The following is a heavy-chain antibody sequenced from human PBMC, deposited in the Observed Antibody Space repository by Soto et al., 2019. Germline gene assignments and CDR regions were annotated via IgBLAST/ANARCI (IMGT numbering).Heavy chain of an antibody. Sequence: SETLSLTCAVSGGSISSGGYSWSWIRQPPGKGLEWIGYIYHSGSTYYNPSLKSRVTISVDRSKNQFSLKVNSVTAADAAVYYCAIDYYRSGEFYLNYWSQGTLVTVSS. D-gene: IGHD3-10*01. J-gene: IGHJ4*02. CDR3: AIDYYRSGEFYLNY. CDR2: IYHSGST. V-gene: IGHV4-30-2*01. CDR1: GGSISSGGYS.